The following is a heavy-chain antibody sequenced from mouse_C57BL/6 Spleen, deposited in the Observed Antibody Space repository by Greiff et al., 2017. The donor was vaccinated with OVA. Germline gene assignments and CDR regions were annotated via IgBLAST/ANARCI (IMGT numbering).Heavy chain of an antibody. V-gene: IGHV1-26*01. Sequence: EVQLQQSGPELVKPGASVKISCKASGYTFTDYYMNWVKQSHGKSLEWIGDINPNNGGTSYNQKFKGKATLTVDKSSSTAYMELRSLTSEDSAVYYCARSYASSYVGYWGQGTTLTVSS. D-gene: IGHD1-1*01. CDR3: ARSYASSYVGY. J-gene: IGHJ2*01. CDR2: INPNNGGT. CDR1: GYTFTDYY.